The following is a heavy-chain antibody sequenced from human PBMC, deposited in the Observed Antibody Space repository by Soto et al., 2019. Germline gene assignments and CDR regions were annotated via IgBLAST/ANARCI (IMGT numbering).Heavy chain of an antibody. V-gene: IGHV3-23*01. CDR1: GVTFSSYA. J-gene: IGHJ6*03. Sequence: GGSLRLSCAASGVTFSSYAMSWVRQAPGKGLEWVSAISGSGSTYYADSVKGRFTISRDNSKNTLYLQMNSLRAEDTAVYYCAKAPAALLEWLLFMDVWGKGTTVTVSS. CDR3: AKAPAALLEWLLFMDV. D-gene: IGHD3-3*02. CDR2: ISGSGST.